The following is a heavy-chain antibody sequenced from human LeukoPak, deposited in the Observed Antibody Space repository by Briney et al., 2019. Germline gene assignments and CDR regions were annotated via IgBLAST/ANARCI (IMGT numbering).Heavy chain of an antibody. J-gene: IGHJ5*02. V-gene: IGHV3-23*01. CDR3: AKDTGPEVAPVWRFDP. Sequence: GGSLRLSCAASGFTFSSYAMSWVRQAPGKGLEWVSAISGSGGSTYYADSVKGRFTISRDNSKNTLYLQMNSLRAEDTAVYYCAKDTGPEVAPVWRFDPWGQGTLVTVSS. CDR2: ISGSGGST. D-gene: IGHD2-2*01. CDR1: GFTFSSYA.